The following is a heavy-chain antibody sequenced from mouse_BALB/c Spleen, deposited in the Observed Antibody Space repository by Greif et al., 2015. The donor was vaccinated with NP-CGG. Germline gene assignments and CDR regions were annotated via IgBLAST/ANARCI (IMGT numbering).Heavy chain of an antibody. CDR3: NDGNPYHYAMDY. V-gene: IGHV14-4*02. CDR2: IDPENGDT. Sequence: EVKLMESGAELVRSGASVKLSCTASGFNIKDYYMHWVKQRPEQGLEWIGWIDPENGDTEYAPKFQGKATMTADTSSNTAYLQLSSLTSEDTAVYYCNDGNPYHYAMDYWGQGTSVTVSS. D-gene: IGHD2-1*01. J-gene: IGHJ4*01. CDR1: GFNIKDYY.